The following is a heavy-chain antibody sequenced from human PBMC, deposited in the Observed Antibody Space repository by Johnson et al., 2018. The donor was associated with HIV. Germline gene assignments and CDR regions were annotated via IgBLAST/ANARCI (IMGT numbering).Heavy chain of an antibody. CDR3: ARGIIVSPDAFDI. CDR2: IKQDGSEK. CDR1: GFTFSSYW. Sequence: EVQLVESGGGLVQPGGSLRLSCAASGFTFSSYWMSWVRQAPGKGLEWVTNIKQDGSEKYYVDSVKGRFTISRDNSKNTLYLQMNSLRREDTAVYYCARGIIVSPDAFDIWGQGTMVTVSS. V-gene: IGHV3-7*01. J-gene: IGHJ3*02. D-gene: IGHD5/OR15-5a*01.